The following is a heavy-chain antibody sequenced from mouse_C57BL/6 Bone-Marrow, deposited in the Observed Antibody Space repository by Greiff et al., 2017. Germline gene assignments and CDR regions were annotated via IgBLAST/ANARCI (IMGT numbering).Heavy chain of an antibody. CDR1: GFNIKDYY. D-gene: IGHD2-13*01. J-gene: IGHJ2*01. CDR2: IDPEDGET. Sequence: VQLQQSGAELVKPGASVKLSCTASGFNIKDYYIHWVKQRPEQGLEWIGRIDPEDGETKYAPRFQDKATITADTSSNTAYLQLSSLTSEDTAVYYCTRSLIDYCTNYWGQGTTLTVSS. CDR3: TRSLIDYCTNY. V-gene: IGHV14-2*01.